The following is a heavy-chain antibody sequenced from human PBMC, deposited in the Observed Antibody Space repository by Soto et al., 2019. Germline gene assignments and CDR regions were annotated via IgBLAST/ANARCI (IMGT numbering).Heavy chain of an antibody. J-gene: IGHJ4*02. CDR1: GFTFVMYS. D-gene: IGHD3-10*01. Sequence: ASVKGSCKSSGFTFVMYSIHWVRQAPGQGLEWMAWINAGNGHTTYSQKFQGRVTITRDTSARTVYMELRSLRFEDTATYYCARAGWFAEGFFDFWGQGTPVTVSS. CDR2: INAGNGHT. CDR3: ARAGWFAEGFFDF. V-gene: IGHV1-3*01.